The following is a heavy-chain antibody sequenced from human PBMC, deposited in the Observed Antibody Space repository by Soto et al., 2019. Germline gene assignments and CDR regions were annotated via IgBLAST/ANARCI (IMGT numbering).Heavy chain of an antibody. CDR1: GYTFTSYV. CDR2: ISAYNGNT. D-gene: IGHD4-17*01. J-gene: IGHJ5*02. CDR3: ARWVYYGDYVDWFDP. Sequence: GASVKVSCKASGYTFTSYVISWVQQAPGQGLEWMGWISAYNGNTNYAQKLQGRVTMTTDTSTSTAYMELRSLRSDDTAVYYCARWVYYGDYVDWFDPWGQGTLVTVSS. V-gene: IGHV1-18*01.